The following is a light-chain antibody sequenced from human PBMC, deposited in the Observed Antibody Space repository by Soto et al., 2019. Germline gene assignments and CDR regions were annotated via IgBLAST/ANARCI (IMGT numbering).Light chain of an antibody. V-gene: IGKV1-33*01. J-gene: IGKJ2*01. CDR3: QQYDNLPPYT. CDR2: DAS. Sequence: DLQMTQSPSSLSASVGDRVTITCQASQDISNYLNWYQQKPGKAPKLLIYDASNLETGVPSRFSGSGSGTDFTFTINSLQPEVIATYYCQQYDNLPPYTFGQGTKLEIK. CDR1: QDISNY.